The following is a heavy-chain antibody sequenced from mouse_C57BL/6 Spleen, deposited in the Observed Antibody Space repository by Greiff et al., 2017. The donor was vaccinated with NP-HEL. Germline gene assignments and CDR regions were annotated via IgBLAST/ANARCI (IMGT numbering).Heavy chain of an antibody. D-gene: IGHD1-1*02. V-gene: IGHV1-82*01. CDR3: ARFGWTGAMDY. J-gene: IGHJ4*01. CDR2: IYPGDGDT. Sequence: QVQLKESGPELVKPGASVKISCKASGYAFSSSWMNWVKQRPGKGLEWIGRIYPGDGDTNYNGKFKGKATLTADKSSSTAYMQLSSLTSEDSAVYFCARFGWTGAMDYWGQGTSVTVSS. CDR1: GYAFSSSW.